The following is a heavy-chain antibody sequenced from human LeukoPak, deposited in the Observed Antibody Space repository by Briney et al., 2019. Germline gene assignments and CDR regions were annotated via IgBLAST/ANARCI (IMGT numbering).Heavy chain of an antibody. J-gene: IGHJ4*02. CDR2: IYYSGST. V-gene: IGHV4-39*07. CDR3: ARDARYYYGSGSPHFDY. CDR1: GGSISSSSYY. D-gene: IGHD3-10*01. Sequence: SETLSLTCTVSGGSISSSSYYWGWIRQPPGKGLEWIGSIYYSGSTYYNPSLKSRVTISVDTSKNQFSLKLSSVTAADTAVYYCARDARYYYGSGSPHFDYWGQGTLVTVSS.